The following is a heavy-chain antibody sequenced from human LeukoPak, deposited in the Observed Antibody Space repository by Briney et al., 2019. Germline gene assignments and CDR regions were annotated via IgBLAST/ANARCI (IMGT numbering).Heavy chain of an antibody. V-gene: IGHV5-51*01. D-gene: IGHD6-13*01. Sequence: HGESLKISCKSSGYSFTSYWIGWVRQMPGKGLELMGIIYPDGSDTRYSPSFQGQVTISVDKSITTAYLQWSSLKASDTAMYYCAKLGAYSSSWYGFVDYWGQGTLVTVSS. CDR2: IYPDGSDT. CDR1: GYSFTSYW. CDR3: AKLGAYSSSWYGFVDY. J-gene: IGHJ4*02.